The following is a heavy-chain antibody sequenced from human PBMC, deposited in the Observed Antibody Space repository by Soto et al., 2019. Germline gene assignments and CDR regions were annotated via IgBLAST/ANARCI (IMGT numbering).Heavy chain of an antibody. V-gene: IGHV3-21*01. Sequence: GGSLRLSCVASGFTFNSYSMNWVRQAPGKGLEWVSSISSANAYIYYADSVKGRFTISRDNARNSLYLQMNSLRAEDTALYYCVDPYFFDYWGQGTLVTVSS. CDR3: VDPYFFDY. CDR1: GFTFNSYS. CDR2: ISSANAYI. J-gene: IGHJ4*02. D-gene: IGHD2-2*03.